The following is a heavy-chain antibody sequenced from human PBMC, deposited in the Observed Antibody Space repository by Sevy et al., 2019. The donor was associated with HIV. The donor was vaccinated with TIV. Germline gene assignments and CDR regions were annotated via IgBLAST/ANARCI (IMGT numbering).Heavy chain of an antibody. CDR3: ARRFNIVGATHFDY. Sequence: GGSLRLSCAASGFTFSSYTMNWVRQAQGKGLEWVSYISSSSSTIYYEDSVKGRFTISRDNAKNSLYLQMNSLGDEDTAVYFCARRFNIVGATHFDYWGQGTLVTVSS. CDR1: GFTFSSYT. V-gene: IGHV3-48*02. CDR2: ISSSSSTI. D-gene: IGHD1-26*01. J-gene: IGHJ4*02.